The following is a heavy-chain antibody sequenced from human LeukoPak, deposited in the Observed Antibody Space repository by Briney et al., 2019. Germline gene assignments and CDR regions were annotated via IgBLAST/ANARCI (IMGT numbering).Heavy chain of an antibody. CDR3: ARALGYCSSTSCYKSYYYYGMDV. CDR1: GGSISSGGYY. CDR2: IYYSGST. J-gene: IGHJ6*02. Sequence: SETLSLTCTVSGGSISSGGYYWSWIRQHPGKGLEWIGYIYYSGSTNYNPSLKSRVTTSVDTSRNQFSLKLSSVTAADTAVYYCARALGYCSSTSCYKSYYYYGMDVWGQGTTVTVSS. V-gene: IGHV4-31*03. D-gene: IGHD2-2*02.